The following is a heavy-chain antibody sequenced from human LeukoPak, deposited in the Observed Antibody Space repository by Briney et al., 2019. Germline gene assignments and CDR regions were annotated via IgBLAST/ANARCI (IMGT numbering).Heavy chain of an antibody. CDR2: IQYDGSNQ. D-gene: IGHD3-22*01. Sequence: GGSLRLSCAASGFTFSDYGMHWVRQAPGKGLEWVAFIQYDGSNQFYADSVKGRFTISRDNSKNTLYLQMNSLRAEDTAVYYCGMVPYYYDSSGYPPFDYWGQGTLVTVSS. J-gene: IGHJ4*02. CDR3: GMVPYYYDSSGYPPFDY. V-gene: IGHV3-30*02. CDR1: GFTFSDYG.